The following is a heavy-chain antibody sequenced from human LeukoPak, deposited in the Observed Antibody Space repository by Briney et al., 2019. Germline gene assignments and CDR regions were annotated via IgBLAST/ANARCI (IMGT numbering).Heavy chain of an antibody. CDR3: ARAPFPTVFDY. J-gene: IGHJ4*02. CDR2: IYNSGST. D-gene: IGHD4-11*01. Sequence: PSETLSLTCTVSGYSISSGYYWGWIRQSPGKGLEWIGSIYNSGSTYYNPSLKSRITISVDTSKNQFSLKLSSVTAADTAVYYCARAPFPTVFDYWGQGTLVTVSS. V-gene: IGHV4-38-2*02. CDR1: GYSISSGYY.